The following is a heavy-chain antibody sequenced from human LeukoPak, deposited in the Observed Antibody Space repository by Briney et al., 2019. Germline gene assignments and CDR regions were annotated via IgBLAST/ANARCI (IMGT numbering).Heavy chain of an antibody. J-gene: IGHJ4*02. CDR3: ARTLAARSPYFDY. V-gene: IGHV4-39*07. D-gene: IGHD6-6*01. Sequence: SETLSLTCTVSGGSISSSSYYWGWIRQPPGKGLEWIGSIYYSGSTYYNPSPKSRLPMSVDTSKNQFSLKLSSVTAADTAVYYCARTLAARSPYFDYWGQGTLVTVSS. CDR1: GGSISSSSYY. CDR2: IYYSGST.